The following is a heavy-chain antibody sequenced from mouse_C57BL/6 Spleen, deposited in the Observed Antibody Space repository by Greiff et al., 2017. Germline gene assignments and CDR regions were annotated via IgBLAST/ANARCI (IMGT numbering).Heavy chain of an antibody. CDR2: INPNNGGT. CDR1: GYTFTDYN. D-gene: IGHD2-3*01. J-gene: IGHJ2*01. V-gene: IGHV1-22*01. CDR3: ARGYDGYRPYFDY. Sequence: VQLQQSGPELVKPGASVKMSCKASGYTFTDYNMHWVKQSHGKSLEWIGYINPNNGGTSYNQKFKGKATLTVNKSSSTAYMELRSLTSEDSAVYYCARGYDGYRPYFDYWGQGTTLTVSS.